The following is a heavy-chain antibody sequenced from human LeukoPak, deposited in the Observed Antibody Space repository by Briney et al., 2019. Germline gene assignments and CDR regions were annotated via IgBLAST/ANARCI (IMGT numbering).Heavy chain of an antibody. CDR2: ISGSGGGS. V-gene: IGHV3-23*01. Sequence: GGSLRLSCAASGFTFSYYAMSWVRQAPGKGLEWVSYISGSGGGSYYADSVKGRFTISRDNSKNTLFLQMNSLRAEDTAVYYCARGRYYWDYWGQGTLVTVSS. CDR1: GFTFSYYA. CDR3: ARGRYYWDY. J-gene: IGHJ4*02.